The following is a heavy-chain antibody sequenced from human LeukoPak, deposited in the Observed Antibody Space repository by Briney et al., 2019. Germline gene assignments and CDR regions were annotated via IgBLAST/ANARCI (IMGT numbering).Heavy chain of an antibody. CDR1: GFTFTDYY. CDR2: ISSTSTST. D-gene: IGHD6-19*01. V-gene: IGHV3-11*06. Sequence: GGSLRLSCAASGFTFTDYYMSWIRQAPGKRLEWLSYISSTSTSTTYADSVKGRFTISRDNATNSLYLQMNSLRAEDTAVYYCARGQYSFDSWGQGTLVTVSS. CDR3: ARGQYSFDS. J-gene: IGHJ4*02.